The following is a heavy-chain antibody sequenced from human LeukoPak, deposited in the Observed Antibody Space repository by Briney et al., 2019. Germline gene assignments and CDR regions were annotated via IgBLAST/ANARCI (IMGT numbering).Heavy chain of an antibody. D-gene: IGHD3-10*01. CDR1: GFTFSSYI. Sequence: GGSLRLSCAASGFTFSSYIMTWVRQAPGKGLEWVSYISSSSSTIYYADSVKGRFTISRDNAKNSLYLQMNSLRDEDTAVYYCARDKGALWSRLFGYWGQGTLVTVSS. CDR2: ISSSSSTI. CDR3: ARDKGALWSRLFGY. V-gene: IGHV3-48*02. J-gene: IGHJ4*02.